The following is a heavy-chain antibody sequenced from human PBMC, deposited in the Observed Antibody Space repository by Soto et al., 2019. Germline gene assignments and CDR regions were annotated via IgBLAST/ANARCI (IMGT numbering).Heavy chain of an antibody. Sequence: EVQLLESGGGLVRPGGSLRLSCAASGFTFNNYAMTWVRQAPGKGLEWVSAISGGGDTTSYADSVKGRFTVSRDGSKNTLNLQMTSLRAEDTALYYCAKGRGASGSLTPRLDFWGQGTLVTVSS. V-gene: IGHV3-23*01. CDR1: GFTFNNYA. CDR3: AKGRGASGSLTPRLDF. CDR2: ISGGGDTT. J-gene: IGHJ4*02. D-gene: IGHD3-10*01.